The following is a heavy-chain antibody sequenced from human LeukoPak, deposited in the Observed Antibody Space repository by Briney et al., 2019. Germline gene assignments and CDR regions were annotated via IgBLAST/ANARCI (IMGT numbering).Heavy chain of an antibody. CDR2: ISHDGGAK. Sequence: GTSLRLSCGVSGFSIGNHGMHWIRQAPDKGLEWVAMISHDGGAKYYGDSVKGRLTISRDNSDNTLYLQMNSLRVEDTAVYYCARDWGSSGWYNWFDPWGRGILVTVSS. CDR3: ARDWGSSGWYNWFDP. V-gene: IGHV3-30*03. CDR1: GFSIGNHG. D-gene: IGHD3-16*01. J-gene: IGHJ5*02.